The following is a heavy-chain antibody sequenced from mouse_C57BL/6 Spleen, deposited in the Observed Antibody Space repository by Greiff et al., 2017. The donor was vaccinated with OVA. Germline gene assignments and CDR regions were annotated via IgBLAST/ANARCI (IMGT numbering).Heavy chain of an antibody. CDR3: ARWGNDDAGYYAMDY. V-gene: IGHV1-80*01. CDR2: IYPGDGDT. D-gene: IGHD2-12*01. CDR1: GYAFSSYW. J-gene: IGHJ4*01. Sequence: VQLQQSGAELVKPGASVKISCKASGYAFSSYWMHWVKQRPDKGLEWIGKIYPGDGDTNYPENFKGKATLTADKSSSTVYMQLSSLTSEDTAMYFCARWGNDDAGYYAMDYWGQGTSVTVSS.